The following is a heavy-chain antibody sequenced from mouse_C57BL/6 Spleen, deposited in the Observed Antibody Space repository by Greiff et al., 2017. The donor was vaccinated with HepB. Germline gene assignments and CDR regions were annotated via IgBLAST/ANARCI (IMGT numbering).Heavy chain of an antibody. CDR1: GYTFTDYE. D-gene: IGHD1-1*01. CDR3: TIYYYGSRRYFDY. CDR2: IDPETGGN. Sequence: QVQLQQSGAELVRPGASVTLSCKASGYTFTDYEMHWVKQTPVHGLEWIGAIDPETGGNAYNQKFKGKAILTADKSSSTAYMELRSLTSEDSAVYYCTIYYYGSRRYFDYWGQGTTLTVSS. J-gene: IGHJ2*01. V-gene: IGHV1-15*01.